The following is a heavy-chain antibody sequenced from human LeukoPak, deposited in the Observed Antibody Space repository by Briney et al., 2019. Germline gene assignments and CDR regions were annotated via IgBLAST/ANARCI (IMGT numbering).Heavy chain of an antibody. CDR2: IKSKTEGGTT. D-gene: IGHD3-22*01. CDR3: TRDNYDSSGYYPQAFDI. J-gene: IGHJ3*02. CDR1: GFTFSNAW. V-gene: IGHV3-15*01. Sequence: GGSLRLSCAASGFTFSNAWMSWVRQAPGKGLEWVGRIKSKTEGGTTDYAAPVKGRFTISRDDSKSIAYLQMNSLKTEDTAVYYCTRDNYDSSGYYPQAFDIWGQGTMVTVSS.